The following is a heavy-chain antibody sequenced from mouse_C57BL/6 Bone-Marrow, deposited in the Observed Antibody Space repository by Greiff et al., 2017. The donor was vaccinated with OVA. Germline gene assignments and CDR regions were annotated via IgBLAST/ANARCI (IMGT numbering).Heavy chain of an antibody. J-gene: IGHJ4*01. CDR1: GFTFSDYG. V-gene: IGHV5-17*01. Sequence: DVQLVESGGGLVKPGGSLKLSCAASGFTFSDYGMHWVRQAPEKGLEWVAYISSGSSTIYYADTVKGRFTISRDNAKNTLFLQMTSLRSEDTAMYYCARYYYGRGYAMDYWGQGTSVTVSS. D-gene: IGHD1-1*01. CDR3: ARYYYGRGYAMDY. CDR2: ISSGSSTI.